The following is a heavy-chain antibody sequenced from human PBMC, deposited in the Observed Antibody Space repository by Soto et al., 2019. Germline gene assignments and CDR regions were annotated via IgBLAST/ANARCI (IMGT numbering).Heavy chain of an antibody. CDR1: GGSFSGYY. D-gene: IGHD5-18*01. J-gene: IGHJ6*02. CDR3: ARVQQYSYGYYYYYYGMDV. Sequence: SETLSLTCAVYGGSFSGYYWSWIRQPPGKGLEWIGEINHSGSTNYNPSLKSRVTISVDTSKNQFSLKLSSVTAADTAVYYCARVQQYSYGYYYYYYGMDVWGQGTTVTVSS. V-gene: IGHV4-34*01. CDR2: INHSGST.